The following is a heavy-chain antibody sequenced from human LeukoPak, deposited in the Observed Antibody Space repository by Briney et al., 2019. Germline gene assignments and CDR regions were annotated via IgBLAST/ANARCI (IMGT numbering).Heavy chain of an antibody. Sequence: PSETLSLTCTVSGGSISSSSYYWGWIRQPPGKGLEWIGSIYYSGSTYYNPSLKSRVTISVDTSKNQFSLKLSSVTAADTAVYYCAKEDENGSGHFDYWGQGTLVTVSA. V-gene: IGHV4-39*02. J-gene: IGHJ4*02. D-gene: IGHD6-25*01. CDR3: AKEDENGSGHFDY. CDR2: IYYSGST. CDR1: GGSISSSSYY.